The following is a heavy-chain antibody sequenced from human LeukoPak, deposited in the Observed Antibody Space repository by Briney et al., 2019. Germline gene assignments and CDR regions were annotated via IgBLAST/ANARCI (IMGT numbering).Heavy chain of an antibody. V-gene: IGHV1-8*03. D-gene: IGHD2-2*01. Sequence: ASVKVSCKASVYTFTSYDINWVRQATGQGLEGVGWMNPNSGNTGYAQKFQGRFTITRNTSIGTAYMELSSLRSEDTAVYYCATYCSSTSCPYNWFDPWGQGTLVTVSS. CDR3: ATYCSSTSCPYNWFDP. CDR1: VYTFTSYD. CDR2: MNPNSGNT. J-gene: IGHJ5*02.